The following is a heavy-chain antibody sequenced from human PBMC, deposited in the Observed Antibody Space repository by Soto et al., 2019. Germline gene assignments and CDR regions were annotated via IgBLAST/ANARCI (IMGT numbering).Heavy chain of an antibody. CDR2: IYYSGST. D-gene: IGHD6-13*01. Sequence: SLTCTVSGGSISSYYWSWIRQPPGKGLEWIGYIYYSGSTNYNPSLKSRVTISVDTSKNQFSLKLSSVTAADTAVYYCARLGTVGQQLAVAWFVPWGQTTLVSVSS. J-gene: IGHJ5*02. CDR3: ARLGTVGQQLAVAWFVP. V-gene: IGHV4-59*08. CDR1: GGSISSYY.